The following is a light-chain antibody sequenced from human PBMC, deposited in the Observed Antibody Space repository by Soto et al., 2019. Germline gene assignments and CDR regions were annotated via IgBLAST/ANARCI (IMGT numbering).Light chain of an antibody. CDR1: SSNIGAIYD. CDR2: GNN. V-gene: IGLV1-40*01. CDR3: QSYDRSVSGWV. J-gene: IGLJ3*02. Sequence: QSVLTQPPSVSGAPGQRVTISCTGSSSNIGAIYDVHWYQQFPGAAPKLLIYGNNNRPSGVPDRFSGSKSGSSASLAVTGLQAGDEADYYCQSYDRSVSGWVFGGGTKVTVL.